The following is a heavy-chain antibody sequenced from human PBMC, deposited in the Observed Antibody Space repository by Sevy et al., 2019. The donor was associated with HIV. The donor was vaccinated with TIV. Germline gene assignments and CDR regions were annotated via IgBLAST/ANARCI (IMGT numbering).Heavy chain of an antibody. CDR3: TRSFSVTWYPHY. V-gene: IGHV3-49*03. CDR2: IRTTASGGTT. CDR1: GFTFGDYA. D-gene: IGHD6-13*01. J-gene: IGHJ4*02. Sequence: GGSLRLSCTTSGFTFGDYAMGWFRQAPGTGLEWVGFIRTTASGGTTDYAASVKGTFIISRDDSKSIAYLQMNSLKTEDTAVYYCTRSFSVTWYPHYWGQRTLVTVSS.